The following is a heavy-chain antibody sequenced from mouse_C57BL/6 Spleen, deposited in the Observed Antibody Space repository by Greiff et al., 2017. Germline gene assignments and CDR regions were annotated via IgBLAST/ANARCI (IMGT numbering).Heavy chain of an antibody. J-gene: IGHJ4*01. CDR1: GFNIKNSY. D-gene: IGHD1-1*01. CDR2: IGPADGTT. V-gene: IGHV14-3*01. CDR3: AREYYYGSSDYYYAMAY. Sequence: EVQLQQSVAELVRPGASVKFSCTASGFNIKNSYMHWVKQRPEQGLEWIGRIGPADGTTKYAPKFQGKGTITADTSSNTDYLQLSRLTSEDTAIYYCAREYYYGSSDYYYAMAYWGQGTSVTVSA.